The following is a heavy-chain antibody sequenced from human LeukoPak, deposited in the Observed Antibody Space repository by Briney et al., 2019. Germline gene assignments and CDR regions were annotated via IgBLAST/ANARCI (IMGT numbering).Heavy chain of an antibody. J-gene: IGHJ4*02. D-gene: IGHD2-15*01. Sequence: TGGSLRLSRAASGFTFSNYAMSWVRQAPGKGLEWVSTIRGSGDITYYADSVKGRFTISRDNSKNTLDLQMSSLRAEDMAIYYCAKASVGHCSGAFCYHFDSWGQGTLVTVSS. V-gene: IGHV3-23*01. CDR1: GFTFSNYA. CDR2: IRGSGDIT. CDR3: AKASVGHCSGAFCYHFDS.